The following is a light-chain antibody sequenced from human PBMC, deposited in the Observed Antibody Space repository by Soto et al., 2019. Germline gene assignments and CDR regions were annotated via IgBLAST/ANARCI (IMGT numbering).Light chain of an antibody. CDR2: AAS. V-gene: IGKV1-17*01. CDR1: QSISSY. CDR3: PQHNSYPLT. J-gene: IGKJ1*01. Sequence: DIQMTQSPSSLSASVGDRVTITCRASQSISSYLNWYQQKPGKAPKLLIYAASSLQSGVPSRFSGSGSGTEFTLTISSLQPEDFATYYCPQHNSYPLTFGQGTKVDIK.